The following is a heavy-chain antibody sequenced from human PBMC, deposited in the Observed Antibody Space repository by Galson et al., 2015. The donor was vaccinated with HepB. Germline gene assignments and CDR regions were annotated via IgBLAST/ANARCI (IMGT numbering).Heavy chain of an antibody. CDR3: ARDPIVVVTAIHWYFDL. CDR2: ISYDGSNK. V-gene: IGHV3-30*04. D-gene: IGHD2-21*02. Sequence: SLRLSCAASGFTFSSYAMHWVRQAPGKGLEWVAVISYDGSNKYYADPVKGRFTISRDNSKNTLYLQMNSLRAEDTAVYYCARDPIVVVTAIHWYFDLWGRGTLVTVSS. J-gene: IGHJ2*01. CDR1: GFTFSSYA.